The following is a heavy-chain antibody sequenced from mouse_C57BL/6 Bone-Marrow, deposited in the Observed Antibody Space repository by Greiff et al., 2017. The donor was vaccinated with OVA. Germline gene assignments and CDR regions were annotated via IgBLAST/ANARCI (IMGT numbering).Heavy chain of an antibody. CDR3: TKEPYIATVVADY. J-gene: IGHJ2*01. CDR1: GYTFTDYE. CDR2: IDPETGGT. V-gene: IGHV1-15*01. D-gene: IGHD1-1*01. Sequence: QVQLQQPGAELVRPGASVTLSCKASGYTFTDYEMHWVKQTPVHGLEWIGAIDPETGGTAYNQKFKGKAILTADKSSSTAYMELRSLTSEDSAVYYCTKEPYIATVVADYWGQGTTLTVSS.